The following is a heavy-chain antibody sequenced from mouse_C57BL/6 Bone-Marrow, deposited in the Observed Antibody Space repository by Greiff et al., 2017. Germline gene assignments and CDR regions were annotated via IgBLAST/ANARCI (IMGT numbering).Heavy chain of an antibody. CDR3: AKITTVVATSNWYFDV. Sequence: QVQLQQPGAELVKPGASVKMSCKASGYTFTSYWITWVKQRPGQGLEWIGDIYPGSGSTNYNEQFKSKATLTVHTSSSTAYMQLSSLTSEDSAVYYCAKITTVVATSNWYFDVWGTGTTVTVSS. CDR2: IYPGSGST. D-gene: IGHD1-1*01. CDR1: GYTFTSYW. J-gene: IGHJ1*03. V-gene: IGHV1-55*01.